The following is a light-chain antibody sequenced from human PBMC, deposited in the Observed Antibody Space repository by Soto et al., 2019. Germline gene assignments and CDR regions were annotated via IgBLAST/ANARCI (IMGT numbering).Light chain of an antibody. CDR1: SSNIGSDS. Sequence: QSVPTQPPSASGAPGQRVTISCSGSSSNIGSDSVSWYQQLPGTAPKLLIYNNNQRPSGVPDRFSGYKSGTSASLAISGLQSEYEADYYCAAWDDSLNGVVFGGGTKVTVL. CDR3: AAWDDSLNGVV. CDR2: NNN. V-gene: IGLV1-44*01. J-gene: IGLJ2*01.